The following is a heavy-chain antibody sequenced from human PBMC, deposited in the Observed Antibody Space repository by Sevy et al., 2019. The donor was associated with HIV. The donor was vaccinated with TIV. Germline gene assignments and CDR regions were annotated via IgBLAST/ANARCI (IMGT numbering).Heavy chain of an antibody. Sequence: SQTLSLTCAISGDSVSSNSAAWNWIRQSPSRGLEWLGRTYYRSKWYNDYAVSVKSRITINPDTSKSQFSLQLNSVTPEDTAVYYCARASTPKVPQQLVYHDWFDPWGQGTLVTVSS. V-gene: IGHV6-1*01. CDR3: ARASTPKVPQQLVYHDWFDP. CDR1: GDSVSSNSAA. D-gene: IGHD6-13*01. CDR2: TYYRSKWYN. J-gene: IGHJ5*02.